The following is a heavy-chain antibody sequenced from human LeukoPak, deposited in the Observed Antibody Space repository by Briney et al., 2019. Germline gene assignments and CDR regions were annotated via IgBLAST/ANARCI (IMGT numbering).Heavy chain of an antibody. D-gene: IGHD1-26*01. V-gene: IGHV3-30*02. CDR2: IRYDGSNK. Sequence: GGSLRLSCAASGFTFSSYGMHWVRQAPGKGLEWVAFIRYDGSNKYYADSVKGRFTISRDNSKNTLYLQMNSLRAEDTAVYYCAKYALDSGSYSGDYSGQGTLVTVSS. J-gene: IGHJ4*02. CDR3: AKYALDSGSYSGDY. CDR1: GFTFSSYG.